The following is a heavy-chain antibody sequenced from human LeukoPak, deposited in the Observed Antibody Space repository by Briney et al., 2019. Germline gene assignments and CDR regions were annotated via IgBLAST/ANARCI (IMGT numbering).Heavy chain of an antibody. V-gene: IGHV3-23*01. Sequence: GGSLILSCAASGFTFSGYDMQWVRQAPGKGLEWVSGISRSGPTYYRDSVKGRFTISRDNYKDTLYLQMDSLRAEDTATYYCAKGESFAFAMWGQGTMVAVSS. CDR2: ISRSGPT. J-gene: IGHJ3*02. CDR3: AKGESFAFAM. CDR1: GFTFSGYD.